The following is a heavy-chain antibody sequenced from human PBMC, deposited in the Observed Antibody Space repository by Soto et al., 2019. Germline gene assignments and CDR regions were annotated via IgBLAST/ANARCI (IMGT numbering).Heavy chain of an antibody. Sequence: GSLSLSFAASEFTFSGYGMHWVRQAPGKGLEWVAVIWYDGSNKYYAASVKGRFTISRDHSKNTLYLQMNSLRAEDTAVYYCARDCAGYSSGWYQRGGFDYWGQGT. J-gene: IGHJ4*02. CDR2: IWYDGSNK. V-gene: IGHV3-33*01. CDR3: ARDCAGYSSGWYQRGGFDY. D-gene: IGHD6-19*01. CDR1: EFTFSGYG.